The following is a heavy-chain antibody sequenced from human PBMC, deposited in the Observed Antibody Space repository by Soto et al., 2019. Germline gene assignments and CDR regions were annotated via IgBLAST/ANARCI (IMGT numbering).Heavy chain of an antibody. CDR1: GYTFTNYY. Sequence: ASVKVSCKASGYTFTNYYIHWVRQAPGQGLEWMGIINPSVGSTSYAQKFQDRVTMTRDTSTSTVYMELSSLRSEDTAVYYCARDFSSWGWFDPWGQGTLVTVSS. D-gene: IGHD6-13*01. J-gene: IGHJ5*02. V-gene: IGHV1-46*01. CDR2: INPSVGST. CDR3: ARDFSSWGWFDP.